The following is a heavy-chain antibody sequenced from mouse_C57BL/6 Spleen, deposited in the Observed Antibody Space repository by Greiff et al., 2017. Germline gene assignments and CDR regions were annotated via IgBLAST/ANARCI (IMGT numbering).Heavy chain of an antibody. J-gene: IGHJ3*01. CDR1: GYAFSSSW. CDR2: LYPGDGDT. V-gene: IGHV1-82*01. D-gene: IGHD2-4*01. CDR3: ARYPYDYLFAY. Sequence: VQLQQSGPELVKPGASVKISCKASGYAFSSSWMNWVKQRPGKGLEWIGRLYPGDGDTNYNGKFKGKAALTAAKSSSTSYMQLSSLTSEDSAVSCCARYPYDYLFAYWGQGTLVTVSA.